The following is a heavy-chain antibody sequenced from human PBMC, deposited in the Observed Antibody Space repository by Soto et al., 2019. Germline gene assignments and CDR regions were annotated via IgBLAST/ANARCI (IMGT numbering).Heavy chain of an antibody. D-gene: IGHD5-12*01. J-gene: IGHJ4*02. V-gene: IGHV4-59*01. CDR2: IYYSGST. CDR1: GGYISSYC. Sequence: SETLCLTCTVSGGYISSYCWSWIRQPPGKGLEWIGYIYYSGSTNYNPSLKSRVTISVDTSKNQFSLKLSSVTAADTAVYYCARYIEYSGYDFDYWGQGTLVTVSS. CDR3: ARYIEYSGYDFDY.